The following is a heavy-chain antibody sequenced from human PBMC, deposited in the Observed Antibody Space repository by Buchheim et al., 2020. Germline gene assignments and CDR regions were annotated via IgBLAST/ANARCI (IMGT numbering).Heavy chain of an antibody. Sequence: QVQLVESGGGVVQPGRSLRLSCAASGFTFSSYAMHWVRQAPGKGLEWVAVISYDGSNKYYADSVKGRFTIYRDNSKNTLYLQMNSLRAEDTAVYYCASIAAAGTQFDYWGQGTL. CDR3: ASIAAAGTQFDY. V-gene: IGHV3-30*04. CDR2: ISYDGSNK. CDR1: GFTFSSYA. J-gene: IGHJ4*02. D-gene: IGHD6-13*01.